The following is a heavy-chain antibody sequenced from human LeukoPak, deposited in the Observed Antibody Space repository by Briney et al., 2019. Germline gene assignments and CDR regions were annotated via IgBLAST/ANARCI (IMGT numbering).Heavy chain of an antibody. Sequence: GGSLRLSCAASGFTFSSYSMNWVRQAPGKGLVWVSRINSDGSSTSYADSVKGRFTISRDNAKNTLYLQMNSLRAEDTAVYYCARGGDDYVWGSYLNYFDYWGQGTLVTVSS. CDR2: INSDGSST. D-gene: IGHD3-16*02. CDR1: GFTFSSYS. J-gene: IGHJ4*02. CDR3: ARGGDDYVWGSYLNYFDY. V-gene: IGHV3-74*01.